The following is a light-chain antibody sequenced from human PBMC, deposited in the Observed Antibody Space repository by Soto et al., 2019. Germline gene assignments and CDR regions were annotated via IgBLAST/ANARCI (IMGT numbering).Light chain of an antibody. CDR1: QSVSSSS. J-gene: IGKJ2*01. CDR3: QLYGSSPPYI. Sequence: EIVLTQSPGTVSLSPGARAPLSCRARQSVSSSSLAWYQQSPGQAPRLLIFTASSRATGTPDRFSGSGSGTDFTLTISRLEPEDFAVYYCQLYGSSPPYIFGPGTKVDIK. CDR2: TAS. V-gene: IGKV3-20*01.